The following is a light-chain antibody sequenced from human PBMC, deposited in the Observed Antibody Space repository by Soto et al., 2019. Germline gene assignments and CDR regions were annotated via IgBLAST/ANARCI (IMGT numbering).Light chain of an antibody. CDR3: SSYTNSRTLDWV. V-gene: IGLV2-14*01. J-gene: IGLJ3*02. Sequence: QSALTQPASVSGSPGQSITISCTGTSSDVGGFNSVSWYQQHPDKAPKLMIYEVSNRPSGVSNRFTGSKSGNKTSLTISGLQAEDEADYYRSSYTNSRTLDWVFGGGTQLTVL. CDR2: EVS. CDR1: SSDVGGFNS.